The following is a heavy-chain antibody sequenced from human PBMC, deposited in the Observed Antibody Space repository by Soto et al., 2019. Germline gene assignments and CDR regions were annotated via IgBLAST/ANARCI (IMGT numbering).Heavy chain of an antibody. CDR3: ARGLHSLFDY. Sequence: GGSLRLSCEASGFTFSNSAMHWVRQAPGKGLEWVAVIYYDGDNKYYADSVKGRFTISRDNTQNTLYLQLTSLRVEDTAIYYCARGLHSLFDYWGQGTLVTSPQ. D-gene: IGHD2-21*01. V-gene: IGHV3-33*01. CDR2: IYYDGDNK. J-gene: IGHJ4*02. CDR1: GFTFSNSA.